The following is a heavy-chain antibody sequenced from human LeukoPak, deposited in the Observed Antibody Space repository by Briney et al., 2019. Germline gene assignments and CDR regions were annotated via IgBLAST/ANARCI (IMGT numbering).Heavy chain of an antibody. CDR2: IYYSGST. CDR1: DASINNPTYY. J-gene: IGHJ4*02. D-gene: IGHD3-10*01. Sequence: SETLSLTCTVSDASINNPTYYWSWIRQPPGKGLEWIGYIYYSGSTYYNPSLKSRVTISVDTSKNQFSLKLSSVTAADTAVYYCARRPRRGVIDYWGQGTLVTVSS. V-gene: IGHV4-30-4*01. CDR3: ARRPRRGVIDY.